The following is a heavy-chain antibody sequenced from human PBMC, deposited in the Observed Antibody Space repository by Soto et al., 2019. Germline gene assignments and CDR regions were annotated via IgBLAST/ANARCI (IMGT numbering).Heavy chain of an antibody. J-gene: IGHJ1*01. CDR2: ISSSSSYI. D-gene: IGHD2-15*01. V-gene: IGHV3-21*01. CDR1: GFTFSSYS. CDR3: ARVLDRVVAATAEYFQH. Sequence: PGGSLRLSCAASGFTFSSYSMNWVRQAPGKGLEWVSSISSSSSYIYYADSVKGRFTISRDNAKNSLYLQMNSLRAEDTAVYYCARVLDRVVAATAEYFQHWGQGTLVTVSS.